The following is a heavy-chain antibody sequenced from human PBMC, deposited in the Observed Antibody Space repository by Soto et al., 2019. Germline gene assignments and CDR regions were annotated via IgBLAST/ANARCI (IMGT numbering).Heavy chain of an antibody. CDR1: GFTVSSNY. D-gene: IGHD6-13*01. CDR2: LYSGGST. J-gene: IGHJ4*02. Sequence: GGSLRLSCAASGFTVSSNYMSWVRQAPGKGLEWVSVLYSGGSTYYADSVKGRFTISRDNSKNTLYLQMNSLRAEDTAVYYCARDRRSEAAAGPDYFDYWGQGTLVTVSS. V-gene: IGHV3-66*01. CDR3: ARDRRSEAAAGPDYFDY.